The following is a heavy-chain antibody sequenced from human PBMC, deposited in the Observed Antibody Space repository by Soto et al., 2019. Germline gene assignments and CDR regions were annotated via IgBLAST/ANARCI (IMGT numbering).Heavy chain of an antibody. CDR3: AATLDWGSYDFGGYPS. CDR1: GFTFSSSA. CDR2: IVVASGKT. J-gene: IGHJ4*02. Sequence: GASVKVSFKGSGFTFSSSAVQWLRQARGQGLEWIGWIVVASGKTDYAQNLQERVTITRDMSTSTAYMELSSLSSEDTAVYYCAATLDWGSYDFGGYPSWGQGTLVTVSS. V-gene: IGHV1-58*01. D-gene: IGHD3-22*01.